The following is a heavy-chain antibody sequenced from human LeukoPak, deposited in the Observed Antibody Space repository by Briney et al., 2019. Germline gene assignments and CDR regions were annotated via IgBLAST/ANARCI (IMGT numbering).Heavy chain of an antibody. CDR2: INHSGST. CDR1: GGSFSGYY. CDR3: AREGKSGYSYGQTWVDAFDI. D-gene: IGHD5-18*01. Sequence: SETLSLTCAVYGGSFSGYYWSWIRQPPGKGLEWIGEINHSGSTNYNPSLKSRVTISVDTSKNQFSLKLSSVTAADTAVYYCAREGKSGYSYGQTWVDAFDIWGQGTMVTVSS. J-gene: IGHJ3*02. V-gene: IGHV4-34*01.